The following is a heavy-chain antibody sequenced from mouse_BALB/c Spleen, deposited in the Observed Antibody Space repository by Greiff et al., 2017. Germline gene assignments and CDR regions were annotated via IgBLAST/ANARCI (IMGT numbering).Heavy chain of an antibody. CDR3: ARRGDGYDGFAY. V-gene: IGHV5-12-2*01. Sequence: DVQLQESGGGLVQPGGSLKLSCAASGFTFSSYTMSWVRQTPEKRLEWVAYISNGGGSTYYPDTVKGRFTISRDNAKNTLYLQMSSLKSEDTAMYYCARRGDGYDGFAYWGQGTLVTVSA. J-gene: IGHJ3*01. D-gene: IGHD2-2*01. CDR2: ISNGGGST. CDR1: GFTFSSYT.